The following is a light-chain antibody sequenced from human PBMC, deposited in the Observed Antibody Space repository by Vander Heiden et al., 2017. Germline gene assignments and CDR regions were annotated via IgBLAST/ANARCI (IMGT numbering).Light chain of an antibody. J-gene: IGKJ4*01. CDR3: QQYVSSLT. V-gene: IGKV3-20*01. Sequence: EIVLTQSPGTLSLSPGERATLSCRASQSVRSSSLVWYQQKPGQAPRLLIYGATSRATGIPDRFSGSGSGTDFTLTISRLEPEDFAVYYCQQYVSSLTFGGGTKVEIK. CDR1: QSVRSSS. CDR2: GAT.